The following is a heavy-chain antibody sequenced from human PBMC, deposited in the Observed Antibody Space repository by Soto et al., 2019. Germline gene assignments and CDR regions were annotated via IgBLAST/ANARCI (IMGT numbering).Heavy chain of an antibody. CDR2: IYYSGST. V-gene: IGHV4-59*01. CDR3: ARKNYGDYEAYFDY. CDR1: GGSISSYY. D-gene: IGHD4-17*01. Sequence: SETLSLTCTVSGGSISSYYWSWIRQPPGKGLEWIGYIYYSGSTNYNPSLKSRVTISVDTSKNQFSLKLSSVTAADTAVYYCARKNYGDYEAYFDYWGQGTLVTVSS. J-gene: IGHJ4*02.